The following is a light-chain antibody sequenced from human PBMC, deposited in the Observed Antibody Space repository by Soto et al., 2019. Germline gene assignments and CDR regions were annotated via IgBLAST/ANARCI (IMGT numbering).Light chain of an antibody. V-gene: IGKV1-5*03. J-gene: IGKJ2*01. Sequence: DIQMTQSPSTLSASVGDRVTITCRASQSISSWLAWYQQKPGKAPKLLIYKASSLESGVPSRFSGSGSGTDFTFTISNLQPEDIATYYCQQYDTLPPYTFGQGTKVDIK. CDR2: KAS. CDR1: QSISSW. CDR3: QQYDTLPPYT.